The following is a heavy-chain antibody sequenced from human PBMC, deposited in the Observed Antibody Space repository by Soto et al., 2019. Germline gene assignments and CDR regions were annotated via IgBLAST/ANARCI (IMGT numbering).Heavy chain of an antibody. Sequence: PGGSLRLSCAASRFTFSTYWMTWGRQTPGKGLEWVANIHQDGSEKYYMDSVKGRFTISRDNAKKSLYLQMTSLRAEDTAVYYCAGGNALDVWGQGTTVTVSS. CDR1: RFTFSTYW. CDR2: IHQDGSEK. V-gene: IGHV3-7*01. J-gene: IGHJ6*02. CDR3: AGGNALDV.